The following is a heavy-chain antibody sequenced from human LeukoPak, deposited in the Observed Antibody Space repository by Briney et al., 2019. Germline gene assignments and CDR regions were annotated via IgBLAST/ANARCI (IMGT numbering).Heavy chain of an antibody. D-gene: IGHD3-10*01. CDR3: VRGRGSYGWFDP. CDR2: ISGDGTAR. V-gene: IGHV3-74*01. J-gene: IGHJ5*02. CDR1: GFTSSSYW. Sequence: GGSLRLSCAASGFTSSSYWMHRVRQVPGKGLVWVSRISGDGTARNYADSVKGRFTISRDDAKNTVDLQMNSLRGEDTAVYYCVRGRGSYGWFDPWGQGTLVTVSS.